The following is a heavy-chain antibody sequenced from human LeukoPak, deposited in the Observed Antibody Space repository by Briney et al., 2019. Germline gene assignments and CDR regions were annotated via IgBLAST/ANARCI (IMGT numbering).Heavy chain of an antibody. V-gene: IGHV3-48*03. D-gene: IGHD5-12*01. Sequence: PGGSLRHSCAAPGLSFSSYDMNWVRQAPGKGLEWVSYISTSGTTIHYADSVKGRFTFSRNNAKNSVYLQMNNMRTEDTAVYFSARRQSYGGYDYWGQGTLVTVSS. CDR1: GLSFSSYD. CDR2: ISTSGTTI. CDR3: ARRQSYGGYDY. J-gene: IGHJ4*02.